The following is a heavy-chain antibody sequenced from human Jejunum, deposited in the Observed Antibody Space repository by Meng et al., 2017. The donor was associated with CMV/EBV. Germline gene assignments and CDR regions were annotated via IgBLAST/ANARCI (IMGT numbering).Heavy chain of an antibody. CDR2: FHPGGTT. V-gene: IGHV4-4*07. CDR1: GGPISGYY. Sequence: QVQLQEACPGLVRSAETLSLTCSVSGGPISGYYWSWVRQPAGKRLEWIGRFHPGGTTNYNPSLENRITVSVDSSKNQFSLKVNSVTAADTAVYYCARASEEMDSAMAPFDYWGQGTLVTVSS. CDR3: ARASEEMDSAMAPFDY. J-gene: IGHJ4*02. D-gene: IGHD5-18*01.